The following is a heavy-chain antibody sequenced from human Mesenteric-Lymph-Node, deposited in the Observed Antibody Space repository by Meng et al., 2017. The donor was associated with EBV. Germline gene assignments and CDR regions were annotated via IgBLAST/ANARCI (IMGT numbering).Heavy chain of an antibody. V-gene: IGHV2-5*02. CDR3: AHRTSNCFDP. CDR1: GFSLSTSGVG. CDR2: IYWDDDK. J-gene: IGHJ5*02. Sequence: ITLNVSCPTLVKPTHALTLTCTFSGFSLSTSGVGVGWVRPPPGKALGWLALIYWDDDKRYSPSLKTRLTITKDTSENQVVLTMTNMDPVDAATYYCAHRTSNCFDPWGQGTLVTVSS.